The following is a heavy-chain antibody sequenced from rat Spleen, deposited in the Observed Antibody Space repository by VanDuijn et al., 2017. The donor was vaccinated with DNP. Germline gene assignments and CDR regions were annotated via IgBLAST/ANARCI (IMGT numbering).Heavy chain of an antibody. V-gene: IGHV3-3*01. CDR1: GLSITNNFK. D-gene: IGHD4-6*01. CDR2: VTNAGTT. Sequence: EVLLQESGPGLVKPPQSLSLTCSVTGLSITNNFKWTWIRKLPGNKLEWMGYVTNAGTTDYNPSLKSRISLTTDTSKNQFFLQVNSMTPEDTATYYCAIQLGVFDYWGQGVPVTVSS. CDR3: AIQLGVFDY. J-gene: IGHJ2*01.